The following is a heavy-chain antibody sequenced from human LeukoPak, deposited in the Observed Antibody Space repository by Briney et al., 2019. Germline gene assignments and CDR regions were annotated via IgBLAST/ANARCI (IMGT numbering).Heavy chain of an antibody. CDR2: FDPEDGET. V-gene: IGHV1-24*01. D-gene: IGHD3-22*01. Sequence: GASVKVSCKVSGYTLTELSMHWVRQAPGKGLEWMGGFDPEDGETIYAQKFQGRVTMTRDTSTSTVYMELSSLRSEDTAVYYCARGPPNYYYDSSGYYFFDYWGQGTLVTVSS. CDR3: ARGPPNYYYDSSGYYFFDY. J-gene: IGHJ4*02. CDR1: GYTLTELS.